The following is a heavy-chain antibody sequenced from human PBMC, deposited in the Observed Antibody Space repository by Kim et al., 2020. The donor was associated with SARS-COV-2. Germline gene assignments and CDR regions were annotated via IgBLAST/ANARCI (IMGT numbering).Heavy chain of an antibody. CDR1: GYSFTSYW. V-gene: IGHV5-51*01. CDR2: IYPGDSDT. J-gene: IGHJ4*02. CDR3: ARQWGDIVVVPAAIQYDY. Sequence: GESLKISCKGSGYSFTSYWIGWVRQMPGKGLEWMGIIYPGDSDTRYSPSFQGQVTISADKSISTAYLQWSSLKASDTAMYYCARQWGDIVVVPAAIQYDYWGQGTLVTVSS. D-gene: IGHD2-2*02.